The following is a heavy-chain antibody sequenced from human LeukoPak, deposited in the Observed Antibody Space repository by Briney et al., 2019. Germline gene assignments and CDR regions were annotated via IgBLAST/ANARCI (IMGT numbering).Heavy chain of an antibody. CDR3: ARVRGGWYYFDY. CDR2: INHSGST. V-gene: IGHV4-34*01. D-gene: IGHD6-19*01. Sequence: PSETLSLTCAVYGGSFSGYYWSWIRQPPGKGLECIGEINHSGSTNYNPSLKSRVTISVDTSKNQFSLKLSSVTAADTAVYYCARVRGGWYYFDYWGQGTLVTVSS. CDR1: GGSFSGYY. J-gene: IGHJ4*02.